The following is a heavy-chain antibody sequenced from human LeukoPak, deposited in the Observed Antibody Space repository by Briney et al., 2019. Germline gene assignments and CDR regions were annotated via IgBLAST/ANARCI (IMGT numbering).Heavy chain of an antibody. CDR3: AKVSAYSYGPLDY. CDR1: GFTLSSYS. D-gene: IGHD5-18*01. Sequence: PGGSLRLSCAASGFTLSSYSMNWVRQAPGKGLEWVSSISSSSSYIYYADSVKGRFTISRDNAKSSLYLQMNSLRAEDTAVYYCAKVSAYSYGPLDYWGQGTLVTVSS. J-gene: IGHJ4*02. V-gene: IGHV3-21*01. CDR2: ISSSSSYI.